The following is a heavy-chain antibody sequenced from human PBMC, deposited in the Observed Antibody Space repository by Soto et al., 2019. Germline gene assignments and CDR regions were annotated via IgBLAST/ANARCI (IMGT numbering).Heavy chain of an antibody. CDR2: IYYSGST. J-gene: IGHJ4*02. D-gene: IGHD4-17*01. V-gene: IGHV4-59*01. CDR3: ARGNYGDYGNYDY. CDR1: GGSISSYY. Sequence: SETLSLTCTVSGGSISSYYWSWIRQPPGKGLEWIGYIYYSGSTNYNPSLKSRVTISVDTSKNQFSLKLSSVTAADTAVYYCARGNYGDYGNYDYWGQGTLVTVSS.